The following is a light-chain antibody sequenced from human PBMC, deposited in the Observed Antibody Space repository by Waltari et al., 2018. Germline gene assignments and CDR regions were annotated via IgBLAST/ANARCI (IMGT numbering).Light chain of an antibody. Sequence: QSALTQPASVSGSPGQSLTVSCTGTSSDVGSYNLVSWYQQHPGKAPKLLIFEVSQLPSGFANRFSGSKSGNTASLTVSGLQAEDGADYYCSSYAGNRSVVFGGGTKLTVL. V-gene: IGLV2-23*02. CDR3: SSYAGNRSVV. J-gene: IGLJ2*01. CDR2: EVS. CDR1: SSDVGSYNL.